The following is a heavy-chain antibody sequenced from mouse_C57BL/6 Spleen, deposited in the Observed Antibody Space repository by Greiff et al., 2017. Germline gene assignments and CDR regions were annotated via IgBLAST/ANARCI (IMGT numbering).Heavy chain of an antibody. D-gene: IGHD2-2*01. V-gene: IGHV1-52*01. CDR1: GYTFTSYW. Sequence: VQLQQPGAELVRPGSSVKLSCKASGYTFTSYWMHWVKQRPIQGLEWIGNIDPSDSETHYNQKFKDKATLTVDKSSSTAYMQLSSLTSEDSAVYYCARGSYGYFPFDYWGQGTTLTVSS. J-gene: IGHJ2*01. CDR2: IDPSDSET. CDR3: ARGSYGYFPFDY.